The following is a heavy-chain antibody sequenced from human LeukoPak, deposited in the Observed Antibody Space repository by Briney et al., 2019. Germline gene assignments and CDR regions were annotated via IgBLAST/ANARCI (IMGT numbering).Heavy chain of an antibody. J-gene: IGHJ4*02. CDR3: ARGGVYSSGWYVDY. Sequence: GGSLRLSCAASGFTFSSYAMSWVRQAPGKGLEWVSSISSSRSYIYYADSVKGRFTISRDNAKSSLFLQMNSLRAEDTAVYYCARGGVYSSGWYVDYWGQGTLVTVSS. V-gene: IGHV3-21*01. D-gene: IGHD6-19*01. CDR2: ISSSRSYI. CDR1: GFTFSSYA.